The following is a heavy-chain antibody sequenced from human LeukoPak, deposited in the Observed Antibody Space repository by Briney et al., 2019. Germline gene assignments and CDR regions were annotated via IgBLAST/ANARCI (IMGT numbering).Heavy chain of an antibody. CDR2: IYYSGST. CDR1: GGSISSSSYY. Sequence: SETLSLTCTVSGGSISSSSYYWGWIRQPPGKGLEWIGSIYYSGSTFYNPSLKSRVTISVDTSKNQFSLKLSSVTAADTAVYYCARRPRQLGRGAFDIWGQGTMVTVSS. V-gene: IGHV4-39*01. D-gene: IGHD6-6*01. CDR3: ARRPRQLGRGAFDI. J-gene: IGHJ3*02.